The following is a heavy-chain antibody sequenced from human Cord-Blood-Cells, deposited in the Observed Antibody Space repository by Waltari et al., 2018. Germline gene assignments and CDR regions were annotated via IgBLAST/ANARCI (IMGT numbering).Heavy chain of an antibody. CDR2: INHSGST. V-gene: IGHV4-34*01. CDR3: AIVGATYYYFQH. D-gene: IGHD1-26*01. CDR1: GGSFSGYY. J-gene: IGHJ1*01. Sequence: QVQLQQWGAGLLKPSETLSLTCAVYGGSFSGYYWSWIRQPPGKGLEWIGEINHSGSTNYIPSLKSRVTISVDTSKNQFSLKLSSVTAADTAVYYCAIVGATYYYFQHWGQGTLVTVSS.